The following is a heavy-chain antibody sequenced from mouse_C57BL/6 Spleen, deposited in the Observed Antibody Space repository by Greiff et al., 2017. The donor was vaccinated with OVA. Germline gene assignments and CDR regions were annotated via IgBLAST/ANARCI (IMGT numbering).Heavy chain of an antibody. CDR1: GYTFTDYY. D-gene: IGHD2-4*01. Sequence: VQLQQSGPELVKPGASVKISCKASGYTFTDYYMNWVKQSHGKSLEWIGDINPNNGGTSYNQKFKGKATLTVDKSSSTAYMGLRSLTSEDSAVYYCASYYDYHYAMDYWGQGTSVTVSS. CDR3: ASYYDYHYAMDY. J-gene: IGHJ4*01. CDR2: INPNNGGT. V-gene: IGHV1-26*01.